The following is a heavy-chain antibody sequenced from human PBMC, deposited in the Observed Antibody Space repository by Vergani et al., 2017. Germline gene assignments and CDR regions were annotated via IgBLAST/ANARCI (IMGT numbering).Heavy chain of an antibody. D-gene: IGHD3-22*01. Sequence: QVQLVESGGGVVQPGRSLRLSCTSSGCTFSTYAMHWVRQAPGKGLEWVAIIYYDGSKKYYADSVKGRFTISRDNSRNTLDLLMSSLRAEDTAIYYCVRDVDPYDSSGYYDYWGQGTLVTVSS. J-gene: IGHJ4*02. CDR2: IYYDGSKK. V-gene: IGHV3-33*01. CDR3: VRDVDPYDSSGYYDY. CDR1: GCTFSTYA.